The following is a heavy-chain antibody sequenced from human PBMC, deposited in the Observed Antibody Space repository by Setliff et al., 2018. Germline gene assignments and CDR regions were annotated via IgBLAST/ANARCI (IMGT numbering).Heavy chain of an antibody. Sequence: SETLSLTCTVSGGSFTTYYWSWIRQSPGKGLEWIGYIYYSGSTNYNPSLKSRVSISVDTSKNQFSLRLTSVTAADTAVYYCARWVSTDWYFDYWGQGTLVTVSS. D-gene: IGHD6-19*01. CDR3: ARWVSTDWYFDY. J-gene: IGHJ4*02. CDR2: IYYSGST. V-gene: IGHV4-59*01. CDR1: GGSFTTYY.